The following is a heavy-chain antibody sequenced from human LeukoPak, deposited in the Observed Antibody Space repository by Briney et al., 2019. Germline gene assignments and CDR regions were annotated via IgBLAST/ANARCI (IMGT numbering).Heavy chain of an antibody. CDR3: AKGGVVVLTHFDY. V-gene: IGHV3-33*06. J-gene: IGHJ4*02. D-gene: IGHD3-22*01. CDR2: IWYDGSNK. Sequence: GGSLRLSCAASGFTFSSYGMHWVRQAPGKGLEWVAVIWYDGSNKYYADSVKGRFTISRDNSKNTLYLQMNSLRAEDRAVYFCAKGGVVVLTHFDYWGQGTLVTVSS. CDR1: GFTFSSYG.